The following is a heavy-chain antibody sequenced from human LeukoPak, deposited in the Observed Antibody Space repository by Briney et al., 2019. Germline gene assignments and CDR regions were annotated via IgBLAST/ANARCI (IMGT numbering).Heavy chain of an antibody. Sequence: ASVKVSCKASGYTFTGYYMHWVRQAPGQGLEWMGWINPNSGGTNYAQKFQGRVTMTRDTSISTAYMELSRLRSDDTGVYYCARGYVVVTRGPPDYWGQGTLVTVSS. V-gene: IGHV1-2*02. J-gene: IGHJ4*02. D-gene: IGHD3-22*01. CDR2: INPNSGGT. CDR3: ARGYVVVTRGPPDY. CDR1: GYTFTGYY.